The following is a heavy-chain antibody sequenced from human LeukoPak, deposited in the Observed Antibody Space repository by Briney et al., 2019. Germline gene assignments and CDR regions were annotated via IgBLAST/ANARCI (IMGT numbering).Heavy chain of an antibody. CDR2: INWNGGST. J-gene: IGHJ4*02. CDR3: AREPYGDYGDYFDY. V-gene: IGHV3-20*04. CDR1: GFTFDDYG. D-gene: IGHD4-17*01. Sequence: GGSLRLSCAASGFTFDDYGMSWVRQAPGKGLEWVSGINWNGGSTGYADSVKGRFTISRDNAKNSLYLQMNSLRAEDTALYYCAREPYGDYGDYFDYWGQGTLVTVSS.